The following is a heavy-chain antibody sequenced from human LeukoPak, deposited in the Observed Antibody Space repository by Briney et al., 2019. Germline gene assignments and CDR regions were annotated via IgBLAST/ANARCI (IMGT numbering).Heavy chain of an antibody. CDR1: GGSISTYY. D-gene: IGHD3-22*01. Sequence: SETLSLTCTVSGGSISTYYWSWIRQPPGKGLEWIGHIYYSGSTNYNPSLKSRVTISVDTSKNKFSLKLNSVTAADTAVYYCASDLDYYDSSGYSSFYYWGQGTLVTVSS. CDR2: IYYSGST. V-gene: IGHV4-59*01. J-gene: IGHJ4*02. CDR3: ASDLDYYDSSGYSSFYY.